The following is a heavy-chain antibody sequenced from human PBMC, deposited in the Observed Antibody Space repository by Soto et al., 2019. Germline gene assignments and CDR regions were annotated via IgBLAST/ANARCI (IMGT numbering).Heavy chain of an antibody. Sequence: SETLSLTCTVSGGSISSGGYYWSWIRQHPGRGLEWIGYIYYSGSTYYNPSLKSRVTISVDTSKNQFSLKLSSVTAADTAVYYCARDQNYYDSSGYYSRRFDPWGQGTLVTVSS. J-gene: IGHJ5*02. D-gene: IGHD3-22*01. CDR2: IYYSGST. CDR1: GGSISSGGYY. V-gene: IGHV4-31*03. CDR3: ARDQNYYDSSGYYSRRFDP.